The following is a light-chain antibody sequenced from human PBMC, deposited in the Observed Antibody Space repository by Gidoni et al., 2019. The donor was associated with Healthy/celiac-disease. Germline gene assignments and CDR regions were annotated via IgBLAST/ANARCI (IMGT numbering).Light chain of an antibody. CDR2: WAS. CDR3: QQYYSTPYX. CDR1: QSVLYSSNNKNY. J-gene: IGKJ2*01. V-gene: IGKV4-1*01. Sequence: DIVMTQSPDSLAVSLGERATINCKSSQSVLYSSNNKNYLAWYQQKPGQPPKLLIYWASTRESGVPDRFSGSGSGTDFTLTISSLQAEDMAVYYCQQYYSTPYXFXQGTKLEIK.